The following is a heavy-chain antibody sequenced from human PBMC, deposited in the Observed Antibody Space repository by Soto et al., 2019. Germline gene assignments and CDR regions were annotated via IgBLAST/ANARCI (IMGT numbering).Heavy chain of an antibody. J-gene: IGHJ4*03. D-gene: IGHD2-15*01. CDR2: INTDGSIT. Sequence: GGSLRLSCAASDFTFSSYWMYWVRQAPGKGLVWVSRINTDGSITTYAASVKGRFTISRDNAKNTLYLQMNSLRAEDTAVYYCAPNLGYCGGGDCRPWGQGTLVTVSS. CDR3: APNLGYCGGGDCRP. V-gene: IGHV3-74*01. CDR1: DFTFSSYW.